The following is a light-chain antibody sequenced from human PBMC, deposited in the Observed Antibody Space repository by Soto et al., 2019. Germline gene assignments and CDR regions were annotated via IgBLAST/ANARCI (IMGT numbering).Light chain of an antibody. CDR1: QSVSSRY. V-gene: IGKV3-20*01. J-gene: IGKJ5*01. CDR2: ATS. CDR3: QQYGSSFS. Sequence: EIVLTQSPGTLSLSPGDTAALSCRASQSVSSRYLAWYQQKSGQAPRLLIYATSSRATDIPDRFSGSGSGRDFTLTISRLEPEDFAMYYCQQYGSSFSFGQGTRLEIK.